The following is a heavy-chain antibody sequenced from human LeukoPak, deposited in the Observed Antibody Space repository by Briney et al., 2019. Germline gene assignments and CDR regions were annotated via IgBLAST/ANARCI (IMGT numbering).Heavy chain of an antibody. V-gene: IGHV4-4*07. CDR2: IYISRST. CDR3: ARGVRYNYYMDI. Sequence: PSETLSLTCRVSGDSISNYYWSWIRQPAGKGLEWIGRIYISRSTSYNPSLKSRVTMSMDTSKNRFSLKLNSVTAADTAVYYCARGVRYNYYMDIWGKGTTVTVSS. D-gene: IGHD1-1*01. CDR1: GDSISNYY. J-gene: IGHJ6*03.